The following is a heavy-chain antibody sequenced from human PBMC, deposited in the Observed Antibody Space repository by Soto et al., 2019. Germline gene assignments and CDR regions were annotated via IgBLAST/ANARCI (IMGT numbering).Heavy chain of an antibody. J-gene: IGHJ3*01. Sequence: PSETLSLTGAVCGCFISSGNYWGWIRNPPGKELGWSGSIFHGGNTYCNPSLKSRVTMSVDMSKNQFSLKLNSVTAADTAVYYCAREWWYDAFDVWDQGTVLLVSS. D-gene: IGHD2-15*01. CDR3: AREWWYDAFDV. CDR2: IFHGGNT. V-gene: IGHV4-38-2*02. CDR1: GCFISSGNY.